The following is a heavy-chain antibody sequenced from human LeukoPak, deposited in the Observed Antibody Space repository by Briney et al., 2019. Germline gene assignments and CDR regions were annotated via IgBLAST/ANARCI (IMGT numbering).Heavy chain of an antibody. CDR1: GFTFSSYG. J-gene: IGHJ5*02. CDR2: ISYDGSNK. CDR3: AREAGMDAPFDP. D-gene: IGHD1-14*01. V-gene: IGHV3-30*03. Sequence: QPGRSLRLSCAASGFTFSSYGMHWVRQAPGKGLEWVAVISYDGSNKYYADSVKGRFTISRDNSKNTLYLQMNSLRAEDTAVYYCAREAGMDAPFDPWGQGTLVTVSS.